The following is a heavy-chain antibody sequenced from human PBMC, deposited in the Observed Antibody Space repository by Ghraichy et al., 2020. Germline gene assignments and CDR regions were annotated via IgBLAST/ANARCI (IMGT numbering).Heavy chain of an antibody. Sequence: TLSLTCTVSGGSISRGGYYWSWIRQHPGKGLEWIGYIYYSGSTYYNPSLKSRVTISVDTSKNQFSLKLSSVTAADTAVYYCARFGLTGTPFDPWGQGTLVTVSS. V-gene: IGHV4-31*03. J-gene: IGHJ5*02. CDR3: ARFGLTGTPFDP. D-gene: IGHD1-7*01. CDR1: GGSISRGGYY. CDR2: IYYSGST.